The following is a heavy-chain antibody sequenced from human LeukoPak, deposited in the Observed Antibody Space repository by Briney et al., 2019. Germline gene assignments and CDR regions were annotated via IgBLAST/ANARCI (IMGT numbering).Heavy chain of an antibody. CDR2: ISGSGGST. J-gene: IGHJ3*02. CDR3: ARTYCSGGSCGAFDI. D-gene: IGHD2-15*01. V-gene: IGHV3-23*01. Sequence: GGSLRLSCAASGFIFSSYAMSWVRQAPGKGLEWVSTISGSGGSTYYADSVKGRFTISRDNSKNTLYLQMNSLRAEDTAVYYCARTYCSGGSCGAFDIWGQGTMVTVSS. CDR1: GFIFSSYA.